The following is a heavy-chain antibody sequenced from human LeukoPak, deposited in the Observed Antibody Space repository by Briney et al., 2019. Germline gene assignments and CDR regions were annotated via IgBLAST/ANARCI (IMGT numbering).Heavy chain of an antibody. Sequence: SEALSLTCTVSGGSISSYYWSWIRQPPGKGLEWIGYIYYSGSTNYNPSLKSRVTISVDTSKNQFSLKLSSVTAADTAVYYCMRGGIVGTTARIPLFDYWGQGTLVTVSS. V-gene: IGHV4-59*01. CDR2: IYYSGST. CDR1: GGSISSYY. D-gene: IGHD1-26*01. CDR3: MRGGIVGTTARIPLFDY. J-gene: IGHJ4*02.